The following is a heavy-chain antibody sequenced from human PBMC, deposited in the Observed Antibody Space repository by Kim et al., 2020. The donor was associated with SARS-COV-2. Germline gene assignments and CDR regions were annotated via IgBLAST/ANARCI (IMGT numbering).Heavy chain of an antibody. J-gene: IGHJ3*02. V-gene: IGHV3-9*01. Sequence: GGSLRLSCAASGFTFNGYAMHWVRQAPGKGLEWVSGISLNSDTIGYADSVKGRFTVSRDNAKSSLFLQMNSLRTEDTALYYCARTRLGSGFYYDGFDIWGQGTMVTVSS. D-gene: IGHD3-22*01. CDR1: GFTFNGYA. CDR3: ARTRLGSGFYYDGFDI. CDR2: ISLNSDTI.